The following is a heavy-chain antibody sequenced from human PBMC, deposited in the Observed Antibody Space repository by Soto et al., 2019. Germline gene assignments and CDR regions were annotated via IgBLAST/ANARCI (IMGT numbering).Heavy chain of an antibody. Sequence: EVQLLESGGGLVQPGGSLRLSCAASGLTFGIYAMSWVRQAPGKGLEWVSSISADGDSTYYTDSVKGLFTISRDTSSNTLFLQLNSLRAEDPGVYYCAKHYDRTLGSWGQGTLVTVSS. J-gene: IGHJ4*02. V-gene: IGHV3-23*01. CDR2: ISADGDST. D-gene: IGHD3-3*01. CDR1: GLTFGIYA. CDR3: AKHYDRTLGS.